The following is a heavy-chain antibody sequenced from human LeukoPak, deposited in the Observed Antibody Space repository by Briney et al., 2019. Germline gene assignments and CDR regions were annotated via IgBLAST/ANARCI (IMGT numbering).Heavy chain of an antibody. Sequence: SETLSLTCTVSGGSISSYYWSWIRQPPGKGLEWIGYIYYSGSTNYNPSLKSRVTISVDTSKNQFSLKLSSVTAADTAVYYCARGRGSGWYGMGSDAFDIWGQGTMVTVSS. CDR3: ARGRGSGWYGMGSDAFDI. D-gene: IGHD6-19*01. CDR2: IYYSGST. CDR1: GGSISSYY. J-gene: IGHJ3*02. V-gene: IGHV4-59*01.